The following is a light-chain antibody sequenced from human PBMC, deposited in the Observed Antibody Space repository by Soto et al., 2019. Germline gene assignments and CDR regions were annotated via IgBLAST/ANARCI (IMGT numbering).Light chain of an antibody. Sequence: EIVLTQSPATLSLSPGNRATLSCRASESVSRYLAWYQQKPGQAPRLLIYDASSRAAGIPARFSGGGSGTDFTLTITSLEPEDFAVYYCQQRSDWPSTFGGGTKVEIK. V-gene: IGKV3-11*01. CDR2: DAS. J-gene: IGKJ4*01. CDR1: ESVSRY. CDR3: QQRSDWPST.